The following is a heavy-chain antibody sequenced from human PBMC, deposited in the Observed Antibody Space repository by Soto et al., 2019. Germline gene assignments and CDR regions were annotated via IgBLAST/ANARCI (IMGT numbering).Heavy chain of an antibody. J-gene: IGHJ3*02. Sequence: GGSLRLSCAASGFTFSSYAMHWVRQAQGKGLEYVSAISSNGGSTYYANSVKGRFTISRDNSKNTLYLQMGSLRAEDMAVYYCAREYSGYDLSAFDIWGQGTMVTVSS. CDR1: GFTFSSYA. CDR3: AREYSGYDLSAFDI. CDR2: ISSNGGST. D-gene: IGHD5-12*01. V-gene: IGHV3-64*01.